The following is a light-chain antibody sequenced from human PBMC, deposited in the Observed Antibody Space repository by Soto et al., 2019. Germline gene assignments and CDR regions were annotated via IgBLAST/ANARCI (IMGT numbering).Light chain of an antibody. V-gene: IGLV1-47*01. J-gene: IGLJ2*01. CDR1: SSNIGSNY. Sequence: QSVLIQPPSASGTPGQRVTISCTGSSSNIGSNYVYWYQQLPGTAPKLLIYRNNQRPSGVPDRFSGSKSGTSASLAISGLRSDDEADYYCAACDDSLSSVVFGGGTKLTVL. CDR3: AACDDSLSSVV. CDR2: RNN.